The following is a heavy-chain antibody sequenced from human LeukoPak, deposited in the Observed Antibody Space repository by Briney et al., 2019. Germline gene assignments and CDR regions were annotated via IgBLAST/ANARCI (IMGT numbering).Heavy chain of an antibody. CDR1: GFTFSSYG. D-gene: IGHD1-1*01. V-gene: IGHV3-33*01. CDR3: ASQTRETAFDY. Sequence: GGSLRISCAAAGFTFSSYGMHLVRQAPGKRLEWVAVIWYEGSNNYSADSVKGRFTISRDNSKITLYLQMNSLRAEDTAVYYCASQTRETAFDYWGQGTLVTVSS. J-gene: IGHJ4*02. CDR2: IWYEGSNN.